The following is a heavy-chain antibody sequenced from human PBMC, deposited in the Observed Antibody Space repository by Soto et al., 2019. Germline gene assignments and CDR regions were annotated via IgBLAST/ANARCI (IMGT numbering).Heavy chain of an antibody. CDR2: INPNSGGT. V-gene: IGHV1-2*04. J-gene: IGHJ3*02. CDR3: AREHFVRAFDI. CDR1: GCTFTSYG. Sequence: ASVKVSCKASGCTFTSYGISWVRQSPGQGLEWMGWINPNSGGTNYAQKFQGWVTMTRDTSISTAYMELSRLRSDDTAVYYFAREHFVRAFDIWGQ. D-gene: IGHD3-3*02.